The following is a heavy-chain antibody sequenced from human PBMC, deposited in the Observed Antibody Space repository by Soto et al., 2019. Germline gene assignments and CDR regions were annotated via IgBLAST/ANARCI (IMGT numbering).Heavy chain of an antibody. CDR2: ISSSSSYT. Sequence: QVQLVESGGGLVKPGGSLRLSCAASGFTFSDYYMSWIRQAPGKGLEWVSYISSSSSYTNYADSVKGRFTISRDNAKNSLKLKMNSLRAEDTAVYYCARDHHRYSGYDYVDYWGQGTLVTVSS. D-gene: IGHD5-12*01. J-gene: IGHJ4*02. V-gene: IGHV3-11*05. CDR1: GFTFSDYY. CDR3: ARDHHRYSGYDYVDY.